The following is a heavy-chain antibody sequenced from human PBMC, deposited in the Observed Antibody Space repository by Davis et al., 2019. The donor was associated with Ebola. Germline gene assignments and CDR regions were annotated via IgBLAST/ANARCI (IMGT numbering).Heavy chain of an antibody. CDR3: ARDPPYDQGYDF. CDR2: TYSRSTWFV. V-gene: IGHV6-1*01. Sequence: SQTLSLTCSIPGDSLSCNSDAWNWLRQSPSTGLEWLGRTYSRSTWFVDYAVSVKSRITINPDTSKNQFSLQLTSVTPEDTAGYYCARDPPYDQGYDFWGQGTLVTVSS. J-gene: IGHJ4*02. D-gene: IGHD3-16*01. CDR1: GDSLSCNSDA.